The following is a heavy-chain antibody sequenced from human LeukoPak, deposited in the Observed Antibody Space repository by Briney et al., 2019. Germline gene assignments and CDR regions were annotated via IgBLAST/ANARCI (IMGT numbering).Heavy chain of an antibody. J-gene: IGHJ4*02. CDR3: ARGGYDFWSGCFQG. CDR2: MNPNSGNI. V-gene: IGHV1-8*01. Sequence: ASVKVSCKASGYTFTSYDINWVRQATGQGLEWMGWMNPNSGNIGYAQKFQGRVTMTRNTSISTAYMELSSLRSEDTAVYYCARGGYDFWSGCFQGWGQGTLVTVSS. D-gene: IGHD3-3*01. CDR1: GYTFTSYD.